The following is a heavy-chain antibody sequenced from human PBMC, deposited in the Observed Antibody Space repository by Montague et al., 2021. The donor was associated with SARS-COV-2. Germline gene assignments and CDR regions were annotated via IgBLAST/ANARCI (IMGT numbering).Heavy chain of an antibody. J-gene: IGHJ3*02. Sequence: SETLSLTCAVYGGSFSGYYWSWIRQPPGKGLEWIGEINHRGSTNYNPSLKSRVIISVDTSKNQFSLKLSSVTAADTAVYYCARGTGPRSFTLFGVISSGHVFDIWGQGTMVTVSS. CDR2: INHRGST. CDR1: GGSFSGYY. D-gene: IGHD3-3*01. CDR3: ARGTGPRSFTLFGVISSGHVFDI. V-gene: IGHV4-34*01.